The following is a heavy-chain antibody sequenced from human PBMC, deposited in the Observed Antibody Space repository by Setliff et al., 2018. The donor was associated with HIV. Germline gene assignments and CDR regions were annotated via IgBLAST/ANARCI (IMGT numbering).Heavy chain of an antibody. CDR3: ARDTSATTRPIFDY. V-gene: IGHV1-2*02. CDR1: GYTFTGYF. Sequence: ASVKVSCKASGYTFTGYFIHWVRQAPGQGPEWMGWVNPNSGAAKYAQKFQGRVTMTRDTSISTAYMELSSLRFDDAAVYFCARDTSATTRPIFDYWGQGTLVTVSS. CDR2: VNPNSGAA. D-gene: IGHD1-26*01. J-gene: IGHJ4*02.